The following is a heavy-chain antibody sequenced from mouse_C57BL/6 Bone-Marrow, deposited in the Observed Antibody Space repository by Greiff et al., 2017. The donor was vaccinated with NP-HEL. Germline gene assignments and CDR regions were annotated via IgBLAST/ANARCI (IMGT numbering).Heavy chain of an antibody. CDR2: IWSGGST. Sequence: QVTLKESGPGLVQPSQSLSITCTVSGFSLTSYGVHWVRQSPGKGLEWLGVIWSGGSTDYNAAFISRLSISKDNSKSQVFFKMNSLQADDTAIYYCARSGEYYSNYWYFDVWGTGTTVTVSS. CDR1: GFSLTSYG. D-gene: IGHD2-5*01. CDR3: ARSGEYYSNYWYFDV. J-gene: IGHJ1*03. V-gene: IGHV2-2*01.